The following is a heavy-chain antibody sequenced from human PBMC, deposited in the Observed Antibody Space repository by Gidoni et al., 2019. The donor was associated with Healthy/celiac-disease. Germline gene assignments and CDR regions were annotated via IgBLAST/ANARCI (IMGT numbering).Heavy chain of an antibody. CDR3: ARARPARGWFDP. Sequence: EVQLVETGGGLIQPGGSLRLSCAASGFTVSSNYMSWVRQAPGKGLEWVSVIYSGGSTYYADSVKGRFTISRDNAKNTLYLQMNSLRAEDTAVYYCARARPARGWFDPWGQGTLVTVSS. CDR2: IYSGGST. V-gene: IGHV3-53*02. D-gene: IGHD3-16*01. J-gene: IGHJ5*02. CDR1: GFTVSSNY.